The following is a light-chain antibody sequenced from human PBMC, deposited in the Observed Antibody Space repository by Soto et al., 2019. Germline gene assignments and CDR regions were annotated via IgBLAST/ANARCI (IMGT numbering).Light chain of an antibody. CDR1: QSVSNTY. CDR2: GAS. CDR3: QQYGGSRWT. J-gene: IGKJ1*01. V-gene: IGKV3-20*01. Sequence: EIVLTQSPGTLSLSPGDRATLSCRASQSVSNTYLAWYQQKRGQAPRLLMYGASSRATGIPDRFSASGSGTDFTLTISRLEPEDFAVYYCQQYGGSRWTFGQGTKVEI.